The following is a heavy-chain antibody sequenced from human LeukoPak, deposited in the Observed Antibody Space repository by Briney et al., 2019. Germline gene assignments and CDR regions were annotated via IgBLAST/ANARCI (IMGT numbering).Heavy chain of an antibody. CDR3: ARVITILAGDYYMDV. CDR2: IIPIFGTA. V-gene: IGHV1-69*05. CDR1: GGTFSSYA. J-gene: IGHJ6*03. D-gene: IGHD3-3*01. Sequence: SVKVSCKASGGTFSSYAISWVRQAPGQGLEWMGGIIPIFGTANYAQKFQGRVTITTDESTSTAYMELSSLRSEDTAVYYCARVITILAGDYYMDVWGKGTTVTVSS.